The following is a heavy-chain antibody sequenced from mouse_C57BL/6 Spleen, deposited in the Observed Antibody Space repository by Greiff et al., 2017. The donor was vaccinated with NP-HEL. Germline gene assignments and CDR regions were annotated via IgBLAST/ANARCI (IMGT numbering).Heavy chain of an antibody. CDR1: GYTFTDYY. CDR3: ARGGYGSHFDY. CDR2: INPNNGGT. D-gene: IGHD1-1*01. V-gene: IGHV1-26*01. Sequence: EVQLQQSGPELVKPGASVKISCKASGYTFTDYYMNWVKQSHGKSLEWIGDINPNNGGTSYNQKFKGKATLTVDKSSSTAYMELRSLTSEDSAVYYCARGGYGSHFDYWGQGTTLTVSS. J-gene: IGHJ2*01.